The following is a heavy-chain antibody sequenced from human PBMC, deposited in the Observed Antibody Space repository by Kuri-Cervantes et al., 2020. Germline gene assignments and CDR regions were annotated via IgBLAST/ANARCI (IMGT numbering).Heavy chain of an antibody. J-gene: IGHJ2*01. CDR2: IIPILGIA. D-gene: IGHD5-24*01. CDR1: GGTFSSYT. Sequence: SVKVSCKASGGTFSSYTISWVRQAPGQGLEWMGRIIPILGIANYAQKFQGRVTITADKSTSTAYMELSSLRSEDTAAYYCAIWDGYNSQYFDLWGRGTLVTVSS. V-gene: IGHV1-69*02. CDR3: AIWDGYNSQYFDL.